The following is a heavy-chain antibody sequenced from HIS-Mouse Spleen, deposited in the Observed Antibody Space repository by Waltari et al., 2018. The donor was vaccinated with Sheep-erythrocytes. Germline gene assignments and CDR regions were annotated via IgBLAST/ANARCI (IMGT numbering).Heavy chain of an antibody. CDR1: GFTFSSYS. CDR2: ISSSGRCI. J-gene: IGHJ4*02. Sequence: EVQLVESGGGLVKPGGSLRLSCAASGFTFSSYSMNWVRQAPGKGRESVSTISSSGRCINEADSVKGRCTISSDNAKNSLYLQMDSLRAGDAAVYYCPRVASGATFDYWGQGTLVTVSS. D-gene: IGHD1-26*01. CDR3: PRVASGATFDY. V-gene: IGHV3-21*01.